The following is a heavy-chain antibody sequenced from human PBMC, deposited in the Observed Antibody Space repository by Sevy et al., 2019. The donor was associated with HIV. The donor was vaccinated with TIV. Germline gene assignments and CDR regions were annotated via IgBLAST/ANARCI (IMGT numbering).Heavy chain of an antibody. CDR2: IYYDGSNK. Sequence: GGSLRLSCVASGFTFRDYGMYWVRQAPGKGLEWVASIYYDGSNKNYGDSVKGPFTVCRDNPGNKPYLQMNSLRVGVSGVYYGAKESGVGYNRKLDFYHYHMAVWGNGTTVTVSS. CDR3: AKESGVGYNRKLDFYHYHMAV. V-gene: IGHV3-33*03. CDR1: GFTFRDYG. J-gene: IGHJ6*03. D-gene: IGHD3-3*01.